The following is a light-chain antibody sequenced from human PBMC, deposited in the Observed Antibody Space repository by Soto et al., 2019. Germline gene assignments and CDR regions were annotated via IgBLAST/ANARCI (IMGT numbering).Light chain of an antibody. CDR2: DAS. CDR3: QQSGNSPPWT. J-gene: IGKJ1*01. CDR1: QSVSSGY. Sequence: ETVLMQSPATLSLSPGERATLSCGASQSVSSGYLAWYQQIPGLAPRLLIYDASTRATGIPDRFSGSGSGTDFTLTISRLEPEDFAVYYCQQSGNSPPWTFGPGTKVEIK. V-gene: IGKV3D-20*01.